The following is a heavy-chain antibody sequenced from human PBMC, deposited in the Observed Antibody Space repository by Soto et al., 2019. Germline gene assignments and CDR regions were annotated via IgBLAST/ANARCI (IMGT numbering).Heavy chain of an antibody. V-gene: IGHV4-34*01. D-gene: IGHD3-22*01. CDR1: GGSFSGYY. Sequence: TSETLSLTCTVSGGSFSGYYWSWIRQPPGKGLEWIGEINHSGSTNYNPSLKSRVTISVDTSKNQFSLKLSSVTAADTAVYYCARARSGDSRDYSSAMDALSLWGQGTMLPVSS. CDR3: ARARSGDSRDYSSAMDALSL. J-gene: IGHJ3*01. CDR2: INHSGST.